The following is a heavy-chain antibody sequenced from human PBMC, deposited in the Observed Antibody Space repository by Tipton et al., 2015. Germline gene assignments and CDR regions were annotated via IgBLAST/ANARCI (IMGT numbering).Heavy chain of an antibody. D-gene: IGHD5-12*01. CDR1: GGSIGSYY. Sequence: TLSLTCTVSGGSIGSYYWNWIRQSPGKGLEWIGYIYYSGTTEYNPSLNGRVTIAVDTSKNQFSLNLRSVTAADTAIYYCARVPDSGFDAFDIWGQGTMVTVSS. CDR2: IYYSGTT. CDR3: ARVPDSGFDAFDI. J-gene: IGHJ3*02. V-gene: IGHV4-59*01.